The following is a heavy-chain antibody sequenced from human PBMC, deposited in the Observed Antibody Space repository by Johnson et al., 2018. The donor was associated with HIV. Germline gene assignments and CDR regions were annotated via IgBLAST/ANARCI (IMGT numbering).Heavy chain of an antibody. V-gene: IGHV3-30-3*01. CDR1: FTFSSYA. Sequence: FTFSSYAMHWVRQAPGKGLEWVAVISYDGSNKYYADSVKGRFTISRDNSKNTLYLQMNSLRAEDTAVYYCARGLAADAFDIWGQGTMVTVSS. D-gene: IGHD6-13*01. J-gene: IGHJ3*02. CDR2: ISYDGSNK. CDR3: ARGLAADAFDI.